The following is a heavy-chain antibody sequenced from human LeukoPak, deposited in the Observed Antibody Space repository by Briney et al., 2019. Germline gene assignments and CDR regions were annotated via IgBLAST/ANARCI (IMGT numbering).Heavy chain of an antibody. CDR2: IIPILGIA. J-gene: IGHJ4*02. CDR3: ARPATYYYDSSGSLLDY. V-gene: IGHV1-69*04. CDR1: GGTFSSYA. Sequence: SVKLSCKASGGTFSSYAISWVRQAPGQGREWMGRIIPILGIANYAQKFQGRVTITADKSTSTAYMELSSLRSEDTAVYYCARPATYYYDSSGSLLDYWGQGTLVTVSS. D-gene: IGHD3-22*01.